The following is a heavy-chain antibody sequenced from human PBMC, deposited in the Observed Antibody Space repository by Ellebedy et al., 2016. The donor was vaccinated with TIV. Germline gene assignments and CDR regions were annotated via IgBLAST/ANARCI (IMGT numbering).Heavy chain of an antibody. D-gene: IGHD6-13*01. CDR3: TKDSGFVAAAGTGY. CDR1: GFTFSSYA. Sequence: PGGSLRLSCAASGFTFSSYAMHWVRQAPGKGLELVAVISYDGSNKYYADSVEGRFAISRDNSKNTLYLQMNSLRVEDTSVYYCTKDSGFVAAAGTGYWGPGTLVTVSS. J-gene: IGHJ4*02. V-gene: IGHV3-30*09. CDR2: ISYDGSNK.